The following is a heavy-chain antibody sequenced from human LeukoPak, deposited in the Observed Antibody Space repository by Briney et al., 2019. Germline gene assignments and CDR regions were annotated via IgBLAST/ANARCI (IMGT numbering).Heavy chain of an antibody. D-gene: IGHD5-24*01. J-gene: IGHJ4*02. CDR2: IYHSGST. Sequence: PSETLSLTCAVSGYSISSGYYWGWIRQPPGKGLEGIGSIYHSGSTYYNPSLKSRVTISVDTSKNQFSLKLSSVTAADTAVYYCARLRRDGYNLDYWGQGTLVTVSS. CDR1: GYSISSGYY. CDR3: ARLRRDGYNLDY. V-gene: IGHV4-38-2*01.